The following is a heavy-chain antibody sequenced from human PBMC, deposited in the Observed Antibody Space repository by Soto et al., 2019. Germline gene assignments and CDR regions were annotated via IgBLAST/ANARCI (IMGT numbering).Heavy chain of an antibody. CDR1: GFTFSSYD. V-gene: IGHV3-30*18. D-gene: IGHD6-19*01. CDR2: ILYEGSKK. CDR3: VKDGSSGWPYFDDMDV. Sequence: GGTLRLSCAASGFTFSSYDMHWVRQAPGKGLEWVAVILYEGSKKYYADSVKGRFTISRDNYKNTLYLQMSSLRAEDTALYYCVKDGSSGWPYFDDMDVWGQGTTVTVSS. J-gene: IGHJ6*02.